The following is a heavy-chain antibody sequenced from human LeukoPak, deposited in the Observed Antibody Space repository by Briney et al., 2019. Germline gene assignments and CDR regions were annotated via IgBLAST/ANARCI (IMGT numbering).Heavy chain of an antibody. CDR1: GFTFSSYG. CDR2: IWYDGSNK. J-gene: IGHJ4*02. V-gene: IGHV3-33*01. Sequence: GGSLRLSCAASGFTFSSYGMHWVRQAPGKGLEWVAVIWYDGSNKYYADSVKGRFTISRDNSKNTLYLQMNSLRAEDTAVYYCARRQYSSGWYNLDYWGQGTLVTVSS. CDR3: ARRQYSSGWYNLDY. D-gene: IGHD6-19*01.